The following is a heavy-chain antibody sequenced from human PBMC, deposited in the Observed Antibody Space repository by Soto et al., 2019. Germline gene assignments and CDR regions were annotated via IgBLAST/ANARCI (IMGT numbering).Heavy chain of an antibody. CDR1: GFTFSSYA. CDR2: ISGSGGST. D-gene: IGHD2-21*01. Sequence: GGSLRLSCAASGFTFSSYAMSWVRQAPGKGLEWVPAISGSGGSTYYADSVKGRFTISRDNSKNTLYLQMNSLRAEDTAVYYCATRRISAYYGMDVWGEGTTVTVSS. CDR3: ATRRISAYYGMDV. J-gene: IGHJ6*04. V-gene: IGHV3-23*01.